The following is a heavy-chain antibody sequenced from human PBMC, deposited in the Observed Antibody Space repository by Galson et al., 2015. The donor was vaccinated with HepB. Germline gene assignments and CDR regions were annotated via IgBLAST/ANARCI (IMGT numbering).Heavy chain of an antibody. CDR2: IKHDGSEK. V-gene: IGHV3-7*03. J-gene: IGHJ6*02. CDR1: GFTFSSYW. Sequence: SLRLSCAASGFTFSSYWMSWVRQTPGKGLEWVANIKHDGSEKYYVDSVKGRFTISRDNAKNSLYLQMNSLRADDTAVFYCARDLVVVPADFYGMDVWGQGTTVTASS. CDR3: ARDLVVVPADFYGMDV. D-gene: IGHD2-2*01.